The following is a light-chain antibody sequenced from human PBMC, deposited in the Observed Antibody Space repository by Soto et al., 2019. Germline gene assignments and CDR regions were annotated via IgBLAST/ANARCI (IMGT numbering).Light chain of an antibody. CDR1: SSDVVGYNY. J-gene: IGLJ1*01. V-gene: IGLV2-14*03. CDR2: DVS. Sequence: QSYLTQPAAVSGSPGQSIIISWNGTSSDVVGYNYVSWYQHQPGKAPKLVIFDVSGRPSGISNRFSGSKSGNTASLTISGLRPEDEADYYCSSYTDFNLYVFGTGTKVTV. CDR3: SSYTDFNLYV.